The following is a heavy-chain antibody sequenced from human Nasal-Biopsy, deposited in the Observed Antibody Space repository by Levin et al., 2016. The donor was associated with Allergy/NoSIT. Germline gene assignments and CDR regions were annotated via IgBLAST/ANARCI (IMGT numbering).Heavy chain of an antibody. J-gene: IGHJ4*02. Sequence: GESLKISCAASGFTFNFYGMHWVRQAPGKGLEWVAVFWSDGNSKYYADSVKGRFTVSRDNSKDTLYLQMDSLRAEDTAVYYCARDGDTTSHYSQFDHWGQGTLVTVSS. V-gene: IGHV3-33*01. CDR2: FWSDGNSK. D-gene: IGHD2-21*01. CDR3: ARDGDTTSHYSQFDH. CDR1: GFTFNFYG.